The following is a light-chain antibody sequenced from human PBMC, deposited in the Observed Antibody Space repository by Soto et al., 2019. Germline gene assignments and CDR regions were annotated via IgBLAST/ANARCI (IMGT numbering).Light chain of an antibody. CDR3: CSYAGSVNFVV. CDR2: EVN. CDR1: SSDVGSYDA. J-gene: IGLJ2*01. V-gene: IGLV2-23*02. Sequence: QSALAQPASVSGSPGQSITISCTGTSSDVGSYDAVSWYQHHPGKAPKLMIYEVNKRPSGVSDRFSGSKSGNTASLTISGLQAEDEADYFCCSYAGSVNFVVFGGGTQLTVL.